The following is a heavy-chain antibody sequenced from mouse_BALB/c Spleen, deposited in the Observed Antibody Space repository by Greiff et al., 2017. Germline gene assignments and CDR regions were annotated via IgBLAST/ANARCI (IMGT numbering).Heavy chain of an antibody. Sequence: EVQLQESGPGLVKPSQSLSLTCSVTGYSITSGYYWNWIRQFPGNKLEWMGYISYDGSNNYNPSLKNRISITRDTSKNQFFLKLNSVTTEDTATYYCAVLRYWYFDVWGAGTTVTVSS. J-gene: IGHJ1*01. D-gene: IGHD1-1*01. CDR2: ISYDGSN. CDR1: GYSITSGYY. CDR3: AVLRYWYFDV. V-gene: IGHV3-6*02.